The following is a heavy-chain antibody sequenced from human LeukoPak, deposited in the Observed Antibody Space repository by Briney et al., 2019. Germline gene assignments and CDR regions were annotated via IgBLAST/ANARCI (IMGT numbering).Heavy chain of an antibody. J-gene: IGHJ4*02. CDR1: GYTFTSYG. D-gene: IGHD5-12*01. CDR2: ISAYNGNT. CDR3: AREYSGYDWGHFDY. V-gene: IGHV1-18*01. Sequence: ASVKVSCKASGYTFTSYGISWVRQAPGQGLEWMGWISAYNGNTNYAQKLQGRVTMTIDTSTSTAYIELRSLRSDDTAVYYCAREYSGYDWGHFDYWGQGTLVTVSS.